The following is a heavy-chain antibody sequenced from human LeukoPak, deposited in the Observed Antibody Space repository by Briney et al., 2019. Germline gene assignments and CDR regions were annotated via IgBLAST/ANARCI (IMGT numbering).Heavy chain of an antibody. D-gene: IGHD2-21*02. CDR3: ARGKVTAIPYNWFDP. J-gene: IGHJ5*02. CDR2: IIPIFGIA. Sequence: GASVKASCKASGGTFSSYAISWVRQAPGQGLEWTGRIIPIFGIANYAQKFQGRVTITADKSTSTAYMELSSLRSEDTAVYYCARGKVTAIPYNWFDPWGQGTLVTVSS. V-gene: IGHV1-69*04. CDR1: GGTFSSYA.